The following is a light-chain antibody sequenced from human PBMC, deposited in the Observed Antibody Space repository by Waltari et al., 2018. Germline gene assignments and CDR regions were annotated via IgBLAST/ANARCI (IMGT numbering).Light chain of an antibody. V-gene: IGLV3-21*02. Sequence: SYVLTQPPSMSVTPGQTARIPCEKYHIGSKILHWYRQRPGQAPVLVVYDDSDRPSGIPERFSGSNSGHTATLTINRVEAGDEADYYCQMWDGFSDHPNWVFGGGTKLTVL. CDR3: QMWDGFSDHPNWV. CDR2: DDS. CDR1: HIGSKI. J-gene: IGLJ3*02.